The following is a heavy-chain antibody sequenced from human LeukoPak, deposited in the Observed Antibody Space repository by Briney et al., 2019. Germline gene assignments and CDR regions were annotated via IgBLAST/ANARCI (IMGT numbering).Heavy chain of an antibody. V-gene: IGHV1-2*06. CDR3: ARGGVGLAVAGLFDY. J-gene: IGHJ4*02. CDR2: INPTSGGT. CDR1: GYTFTGYY. D-gene: IGHD6-19*01. Sequence: ASVKVSCKASGYTFTGYYMHWVRQAPGQGLEWMGRINPTSGGTNYAQKFKGRVTMTRDTSISTAYMELSRLRSDDTAVYYCARGGVGLAVAGLFDYWGQGTLVTVSS.